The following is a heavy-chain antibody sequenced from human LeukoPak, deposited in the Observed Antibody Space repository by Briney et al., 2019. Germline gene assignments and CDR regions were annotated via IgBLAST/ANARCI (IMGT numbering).Heavy chain of an antibody. CDR3: ARDSYSSGWYAWFDP. CDR2: IYTSGST. D-gene: IGHD6-19*01. V-gene: IGHV4-4*07. J-gene: IGHJ5*02. CDR1: GGSISSYY. Sequence: KPSETLSLTCTVSGGSISSYYWSWIRQPAGKGLEWIGRIYTSGSTNHNPSLKSRVTMSVDTSKNQFSLKLSSVTAADTAVYYCARDSYSSGWYAWFDPWGQGTLVTVSS.